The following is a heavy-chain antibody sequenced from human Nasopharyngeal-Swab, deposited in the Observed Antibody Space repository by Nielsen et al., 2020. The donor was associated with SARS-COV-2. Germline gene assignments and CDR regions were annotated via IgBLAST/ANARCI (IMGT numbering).Heavy chain of an antibody. D-gene: IGHD3-10*01. V-gene: IGHV1-18*01. J-gene: IGHJ6*02. CDR3: AREKGYQVLLDYYYHGLDV. CDR2: ISVYNADT. Sequence: ASVKVSCKASGYSFRSYGINWVRQAPGQGLEWMVWISVYNADTNYAQKLQGRVSMTTDTSTSTAYMELRSLRSDDTAVYYCAREKGYQVLLDYYYHGLDVCGHGTAVTVSS. CDR1: GYSFRSYG.